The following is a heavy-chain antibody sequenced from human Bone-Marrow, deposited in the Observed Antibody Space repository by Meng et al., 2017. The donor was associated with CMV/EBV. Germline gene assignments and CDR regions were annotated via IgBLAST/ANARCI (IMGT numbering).Heavy chain of an antibody. CDR2: IKQDGSEK. CDR3: VRAFDY. V-gene: IGHV3-7*01. Sequence: GESLKISCAAFGFTFTTHTMTWVRQAPGKGLEWVANIKQDGSEKYYVDSVKGRFIISRDNAKNSLYLQMNSLRAEDTAVYYCVRAFDYWGQGALVTVSS. J-gene: IGHJ4*02. CDR1: GFTFTTHT.